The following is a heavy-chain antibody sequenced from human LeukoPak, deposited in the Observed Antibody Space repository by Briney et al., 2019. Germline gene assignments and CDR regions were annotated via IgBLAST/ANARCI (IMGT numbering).Heavy chain of an antibody. CDR3: ARAKYCSSTSCYRNYYYGMDV. J-gene: IGHJ6*02. Sequence: SETLSLTCAVYGGSFSGYYWSWIRQPPGKGLEWIGEINHSGSTNYNPSLKSRVTISVDTSKNQFSLELSSVTAADTAVYYCARAKYCSSTSCYRNYYYGMDVWGQGTTVTVSS. D-gene: IGHD2-2*02. V-gene: IGHV4-34*01. CDR1: GGSFSGYY. CDR2: INHSGST.